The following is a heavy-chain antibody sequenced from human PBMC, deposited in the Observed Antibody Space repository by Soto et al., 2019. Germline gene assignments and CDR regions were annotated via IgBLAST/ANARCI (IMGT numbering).Heavy chain of an antibody. CDR1: VGSVNTFY. Sequence: SEALSLPCPFSVGSVNTFYWSWVRQPAGKGLKWIGRIFSGGRPSFNPSLESRVAMSVDTSKIHFSLNLSSVTAADMAVYYCAREGSYSAYNFAHGIQLWSFDFWGQGALVTVSS. J-gene: IGHJ4*02. V-gene: IGHV4-4*07. CDR3: AREGSYSAYNFAHGIQLWSFDF. CDR2: IFSGGRP. D-gene: IGHD5-12*01.